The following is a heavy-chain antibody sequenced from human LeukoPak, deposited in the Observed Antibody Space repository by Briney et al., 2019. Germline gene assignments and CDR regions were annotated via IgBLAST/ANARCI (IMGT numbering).Heavy chain of an antibody. D-gene: IGHD4-17*01. CDR2: IFYSGSS. Sequence: PSDTLSLTCTVSDYSVSSSDFYWIWIPHPPGKGLEWFAYIFYSGSSYYNPSLKSRPTISIDTSKYQFSLKLNSVTAADTAVYYCARSGYGDLYFDSWGQGALVTVSS. CDR3: ARSGYGDLYFDS. CDR1: DYSVSSSDFY. J-gene: IGHJ4*02. V-gene: IGHV4-30-4*02.